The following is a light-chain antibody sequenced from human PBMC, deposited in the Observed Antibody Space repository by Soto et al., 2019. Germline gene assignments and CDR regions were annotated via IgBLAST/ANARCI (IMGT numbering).Light chain of an antibody. CDR1: QSIRVW. J-gene: IGKJ1*01. V-gene: IGKV1-5*03. CDR3: QQYNSYSPT. CDR2: KAS. Sequence: DIQMTQSPSTLSASVGDRVTITCRASQSIRVWLAWYQQKAGKAPNLLIYKASRLESGVPSRFSGSGSETEFTLTISGLQPGDSATYYCQQYNSYSPTFGQRTKVDIK.